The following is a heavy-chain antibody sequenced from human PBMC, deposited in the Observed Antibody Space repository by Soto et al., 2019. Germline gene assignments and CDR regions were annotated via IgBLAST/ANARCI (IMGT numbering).Heavy chain of an antibody. CDR1: GGTFSSYA. Sequence: GASVKVSCKASGGTFSSYAISWVRQAPGQGLEWMGGIIPIFGTANYAQKFQGRVTITADESTSTAYMELSSLRSEDTAVYYCARDVPSGYGMDVWGQGTTVTVSS. CDR3: ARDVPSGYGMDV. J-gene: IGHJ6*02. V-gene: IGHV1-69*13. D-gene: IGHD6-19*01. CDR2: IIPIFGTA.